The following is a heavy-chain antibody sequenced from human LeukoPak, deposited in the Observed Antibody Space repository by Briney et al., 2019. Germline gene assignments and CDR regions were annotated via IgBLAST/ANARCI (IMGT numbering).Heavy chain of an antibody. CDR1: GYTFTGYY. V-gene: IGHV1-2*02. Sequence: ASVKVSCKASGYTFTGYYMHWVRQAPGQGLEWVGWINPNSGGTNYAQKFQGRVTMTRDTSISTAYMELSRLRSDDTAVYYCARDQVVVVPDATLYYFDYWGQGTLVNVSS. J-gene: IGHJ4*02. CDR3: ARDQVVVVPDATLYYFDY. CDR2: INPNSGGT. D-gene: IGHD2-2*01.